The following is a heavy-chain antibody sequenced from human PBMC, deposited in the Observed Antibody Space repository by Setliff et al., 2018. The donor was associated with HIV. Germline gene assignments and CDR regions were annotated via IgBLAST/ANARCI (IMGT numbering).Heavy chain of an antibody. V-gene: IGHV4-59*11. Sequence: PSETLSLTCTVSGDPINSHYWSWIRQPPGEGLEWIGHISYNEYTNYNPSLKSRVTISLDTSKKHFSLDLHSVTAADTAVYYCARDHNSGTLHAFDLWGQGTKVTVSS. J-gene: IGHJ3*01. D-gene: IGHD1-26*01. CDR2: ISYNEYT. CDR3: ARDHNSGTLHAFDL. CDR1: GDPINSHY.